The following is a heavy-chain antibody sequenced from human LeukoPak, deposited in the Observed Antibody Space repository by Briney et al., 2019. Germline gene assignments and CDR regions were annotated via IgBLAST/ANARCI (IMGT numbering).Heavy chain of an antibody. CDR3: ARLGWVAPDAFDI. J-gene: IGHJ3*02. D-gene: IGHD5-12*01. Sequence: ASVKVSCKASGYTFTGYYMHWVRQAPGQGLEWMGWINPNSGGTNYAQKFQDRVTMTRDTSISTAYMELSRLRSDDTAVYYCARLGWVAPDAFDIWGQGTMVTVSS. V-gene: IGHV1-2*02. CDR2: INPNSGGT. CDR1: GYTFTGYY.